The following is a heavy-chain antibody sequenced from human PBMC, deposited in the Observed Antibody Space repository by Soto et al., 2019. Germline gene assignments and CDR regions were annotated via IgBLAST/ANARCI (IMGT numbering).Heavy chain of an antibody. Sequence: QVQLVQSGAEVKKPGSSVKVSCKTSGDSFNNNGIGWVRQAPGHGLEWMGGVSPPFRTSNYARKCQGRISITASASTGKINMERSSMASEAASHYYWAGVVYYGSGSYSSYGMDVWGQGTTVTVSS. V-gene: IGHV1-69*01. D-gene: IGHD3-10*01. CDR2: VSPPFRTS. CDR1: GDSFNNNG. J-gene: IGHJ6*02. CDR3: AGVVYYGSGSYSSYGMDV.